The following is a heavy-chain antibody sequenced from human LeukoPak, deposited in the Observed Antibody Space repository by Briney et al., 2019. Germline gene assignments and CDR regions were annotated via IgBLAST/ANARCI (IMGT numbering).Heavy chain of an antibody. CDR3: ATGGYSYGYNAFDI. D-gene: IGHD5-18*01. Sequence: SETLSLTCTVSGDSISSYYWSWIRQPPGKGLEWIGYIYYTGSTNYNPSLKSRVTISVDTSKNQFSLKLSSVTAADTAVYYCATGGYSYGYNAFDIWGQGTMVTVSS. CDR1: GDSISSYY. CDR2: IYYTGST. J-gene: IGHJ3*02. V-gene: IGHV4-59*01.